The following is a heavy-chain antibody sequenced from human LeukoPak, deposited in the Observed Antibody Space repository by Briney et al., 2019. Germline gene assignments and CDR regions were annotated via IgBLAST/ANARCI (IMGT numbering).Heavy chain of an antibody. CDR3: ARVARGDFWSGYSYFDY. CDR1: GYTFTGYY. Sequence: ASVKVSCKASGYTFTGYYMHWVRQAPGQGLEWMGRINPNSGGTNYAQKFQGRVTMTRDTSISTAYMELSRLRSDDTAVYYCARVARGDFWSGYSYFDYWGQGTLVTVSS. V-gene: IGHV1-2*06. CDR2: INPNSGGT. D-gene: IGHD3-3*01. J-gene: IGHJ4*02.